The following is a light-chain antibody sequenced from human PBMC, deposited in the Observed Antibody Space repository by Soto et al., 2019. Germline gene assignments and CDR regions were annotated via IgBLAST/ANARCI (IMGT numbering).Light chain of an antibody. J-gene: IGKJ5*01. V-gene: IGKV3-15*01. CDR3: QQYNIWPPIT. Sequence: DIVMPQTPATLSVSPGEGAPLSCRASQSVGSNLAWYQQKPAQAPRLLIYGVSTRATGTPARFSGSGSGTEFTLTISSVQSEDIALYYCQQYNIWPPITFGQGTRLEIK. CDR2: GVS. CDR1: QSVGSN.